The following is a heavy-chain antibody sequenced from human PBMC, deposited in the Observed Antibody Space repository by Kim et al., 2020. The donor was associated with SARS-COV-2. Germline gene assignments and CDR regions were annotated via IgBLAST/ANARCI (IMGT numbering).Heavy chain of an antibody. Sequence: SPSFQGQVTISADKSISTAYLQWSSLKASDTAMYYCARGAARPPENHFDYWGQGTLVTVSS. V-gene: IGHV5-51*01. J-gene: IGHJ4*02. CDR3: ARGAARPPENHFDY. D-gene: IGHD6-6*01.